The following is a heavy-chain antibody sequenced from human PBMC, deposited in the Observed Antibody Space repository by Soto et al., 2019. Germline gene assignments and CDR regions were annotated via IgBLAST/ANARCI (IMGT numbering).Heavy chain of an antibody. D-gene: IGHD3-10*02. CDR3: ARDGVGVTTFWGFLDY. Sequence: QVQMVESGGGVVQPGGSLRLSCAVSESIFRGYGMHWVRQAPGKGLEWVAIIRFDGSNIHYADYVMGRFTISRDNSKNMVYLEMNNLRVEDTAVYYCARDGVGVTTFWGFLDYWGQGTLVTVSA. CDR1: ESIFRGYG. J-gene: IGHJ4*02. CDR2: IRFDGSNI. V-gene: IGHV3-33*01.